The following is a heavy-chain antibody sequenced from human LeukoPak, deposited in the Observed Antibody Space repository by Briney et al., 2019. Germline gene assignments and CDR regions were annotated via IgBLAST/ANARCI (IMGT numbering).Heavy chain of an antibody. V-gene: IGHV1-8*01. Sequence: ASVKISCKASGYTFTSYDINWLRQAPGQGPEWMGWMNPNSGKTGYAQKFQDRVTMTRSTSISTAYMELSGLRSEDTAVYYCASSAGSANFDYWGQGTLVSVSS. J-gene: IGHJ4*02. D-gene: IGHD2-15*01. CDR1: GYTFTSYD. CDR3: ASSAGSANFDY. CDR2: MNPNSGKT.